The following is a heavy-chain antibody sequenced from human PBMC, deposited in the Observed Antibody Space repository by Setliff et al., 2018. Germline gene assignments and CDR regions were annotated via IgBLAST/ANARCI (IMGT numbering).Heavy chain of an antibody. D-gene: IGHD1-7*01. J-gene: IGHJ4*02. CDR3: AKPRPGTTNEPSDN. CDR1: GFTFSRYG. V-gene: IGHV3-30*02. Sequence: GGSLRLSCAPSGFTFSRYGMHWVRQAPGKGLEWVAYVRSDGGDKKYADSVRGRFTISRDNSKNTLNLQMNSLRDEDTAVYYCAKPRPGTTNEPSDNWGQGTLVTVS. CDR2: VRSDGGDK.